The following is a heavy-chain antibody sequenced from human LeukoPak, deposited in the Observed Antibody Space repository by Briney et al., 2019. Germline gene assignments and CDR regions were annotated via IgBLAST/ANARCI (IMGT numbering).Heavy chain of an antibody. CDR1: GLTFSSYG. J-gene: IGHJ4*02. Sequence: GRSLRLSCAAAGLTFSSYGMHLVRQAPGTGPRSVSAFRCNGSNKYYADSVKGRFTISRDNSKNTLYLQMNSLRAEDTAVYYCARDSLGGYCSGGSCYLDYWGQGTLVTVSS. V-gene: IGHV3-33*01. CDR3: ARDSLGGYCSGGSCYLDY. CDR2: FRCNGSNK. D-gene: IGHD2-15*01.